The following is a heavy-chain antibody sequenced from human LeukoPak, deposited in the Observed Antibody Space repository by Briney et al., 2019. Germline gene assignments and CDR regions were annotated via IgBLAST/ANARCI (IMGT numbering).Heavy chain of an antibody. CDR2: IKQDGSEK. CDR1: GFTFSSYW. Sequence: GGSLRLSCAASGFTFSSYWMSWVRQAPGKGLEWVANIKQDGSEKYYVDSVKGRFTISRDNAKNSLYLQMNSLRAEDTAVYYCARVRVYSSSWGLFDYWGQGTLVTVSS. D-gene: IGHD6-13*01. V-gene: IGHV3-7*01. CDR3: ARVRVYSSSWGLFDY. J-gene: IGHJ4*02.